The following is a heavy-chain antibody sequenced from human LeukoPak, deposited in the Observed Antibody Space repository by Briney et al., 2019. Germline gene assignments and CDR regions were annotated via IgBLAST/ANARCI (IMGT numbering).Heavy chain of an antibody. V-gene: IGHV4-59*01. J-gene: IGHJ6*02. D-gene: IGHD6-13*01. CDR3: ARIGAAAPRMDV. CDR2: VSYSGST. Sequence: SETLSLTCTVSGGSISGSYWSWIRQSPGKGLELIGYVSYSGSTTYNPTFKSRVTISVDTPRNQFSLKLSSVTAADAAVYYCARIGAAAPRMDVWGQGTTVTVSS. CDR1: GGSISGSY.